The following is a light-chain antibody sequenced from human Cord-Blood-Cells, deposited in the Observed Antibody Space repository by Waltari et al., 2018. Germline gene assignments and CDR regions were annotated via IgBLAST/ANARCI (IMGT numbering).Light chain of an antibody. CDR2: DVS. V-gene: IGLV2-14*01. CDR3: SSYTSSSTLYV. CDR1: SSDVGGYNY. Sequence: QSALTQPASVSGSPRQSITISCTGTSSDVGGYNYVSCYQQHPGKAPKLMIYDVSNRPSGVSNRFSGSKSGNTASLTISGLQAEDEADYYCSSYTSSSTLYVFGTGTKVTVL. J-gene: IGLJ1*01.